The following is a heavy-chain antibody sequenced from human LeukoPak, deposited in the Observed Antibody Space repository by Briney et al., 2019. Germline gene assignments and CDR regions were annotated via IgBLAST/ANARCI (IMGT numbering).Heavy chain of an antibody. D-gene: IGHD4-23*01. CDR3: ARGDYGGNYNYYYYMDV. Sequence: ASVKVSCKASGYTFTGYYMHWVRQAPGQGLEWRGIINPSGGSTSYAQKFQGRVTMTRDMSTSTVYMELSSLRSEDTAVYYCARGDYGGNYNYYYYMDVWGKGTTVTVSS. CDR2: INPSGGST. J-gene: IGHJ6*03. CDR1: GYTFTGYY. V-gene: IGHV1-46*01.